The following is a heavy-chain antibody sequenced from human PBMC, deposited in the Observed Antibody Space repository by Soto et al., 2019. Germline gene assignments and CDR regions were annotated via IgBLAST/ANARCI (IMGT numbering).Heavy chain of an antibody. J-gene: IGHJ6*02. CDR2: IYYSGST. V-gene: IGHV4-31*03. D-gene: IGHD5-12*01. Sequence: QVQLQESGPGLVKPSQTLSLTCTVSGGSLSSGGYYWTWIRQHPGKGLEWIGYIYYSGSTSYNPCVKSRVTISVDTSKNQFSRKLSSVTAADTAVYYCARWLQFGSYYGMDVWGQGTTVTVSS. CDR3: ARWLQFGSYYGMDV. CDR1: GGSLSSGGYY.